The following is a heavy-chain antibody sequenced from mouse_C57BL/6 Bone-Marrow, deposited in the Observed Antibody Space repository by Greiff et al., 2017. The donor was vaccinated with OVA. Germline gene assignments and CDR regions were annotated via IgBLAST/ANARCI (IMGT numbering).Heavy chain of an antibody. CDR2: IYPSDSEP. V-gene: IGHV1-61*01. Sequence: VQLQQPGAELVRPGSSVKLSCKASGYTFTSYWMDWVKQRPGQGLEWIGNIYPSDSEPQHKQKLKDKATLTVAKSSSTAYMQLSRLTSEDSAVYYCARSHYSNPYYAMDYWGQGTSGTVSS. D-gene: IGHD2-5*01. J-gene: IGHJ4*01. CDR1: GYTFTSYW. CDR3: ARSHYSNPYYAMDY.